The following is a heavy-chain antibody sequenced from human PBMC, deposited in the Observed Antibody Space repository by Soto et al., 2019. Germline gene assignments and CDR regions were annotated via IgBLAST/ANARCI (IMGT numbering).Heavy chain of an antibody. V-gene: IGHV4-4*02. J-gene: IGHJ4*02. D-gene: IGHD3-22*01. CDR2: IYHSGST. Sequence: SETLSLTCAVSGGSISSSNWWSWVRQPPGKGLEWIGEIYHSGSTNYNPSLKSRVTISVDKSKNQFSLKLSSVTAADTAVYYCARVGYYDSSGYPFDYWGQGTLVTVSS. CDR3: ARVGYYDSSGYPFDY. CDR1: GGSISSSNW.